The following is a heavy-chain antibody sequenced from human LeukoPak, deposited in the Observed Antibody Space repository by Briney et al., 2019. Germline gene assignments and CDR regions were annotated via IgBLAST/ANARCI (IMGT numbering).Heavy chain of an antibody. Sequence: GGSLRLSCAASGFTFSSYSMNWVRQAPGKGLEWVSSISSSSIYIFYADSVKGRFTISRDNAKNSLYLQMNSLRAEDTAVYYCARDSTYYYYYYYMDVWGKGTTVTISS. V-gene: IGHV3-21*01. J-gene: IGHJ6*03. CDR1: GFTFSSYS. CDR2: ISSSSIYI. CDR3: ARDSTYYYYYYYMDV.